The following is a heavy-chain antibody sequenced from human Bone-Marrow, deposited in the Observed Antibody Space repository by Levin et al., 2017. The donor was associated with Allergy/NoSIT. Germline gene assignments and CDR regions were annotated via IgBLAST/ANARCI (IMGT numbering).Heavy chain of an antibody. J-gene: IGHJ4*02. Sequence: SLTSHGAAVGWIRQPPGKPLEFLALIFWDDDDRYSPSLKNRLTITKDTSKNQVALTMTNMDPADAATYFCAHRGGYDSSTGFCPIYFDYWGLGTLVSVSS. D-gene: IGHD5-12*01. CDR2: IFWDDDD. V-gene: IGHV2-5*02. CDR1: SLTSHGAA. CDR3: AHRGGYDSSTGFCPIYFDY.